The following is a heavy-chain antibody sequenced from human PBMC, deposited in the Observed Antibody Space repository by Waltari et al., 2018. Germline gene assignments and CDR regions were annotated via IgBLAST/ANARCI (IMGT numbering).Heavy chain of an antibody. CDR2: AGTVGRGP. Sequence: EVQLVESGGGSVQPGGSLRLSCTASGFIFSNYWMHWVRQVPGKGLLWGSHAGTVGRGPTYADSEKGRFTIARDNAKNTVYLQMDSLRVEDTAIYYCARDTPGDGIDYWGQGTLVTVSS. CDR1: GFIFSNYW. CDR3: ARDTPGDGIDY. J-gene: IGHJ4*02. V-gene: IGHV3-74*03. D-gene: IGHD7-27*01.